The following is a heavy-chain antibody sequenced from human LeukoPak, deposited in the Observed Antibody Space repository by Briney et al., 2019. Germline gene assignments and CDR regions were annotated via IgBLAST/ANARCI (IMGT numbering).Heavy chain of an antibody. D-gene: IGHD3-22*01. Sequence: TVKVSCKASGGTFSSYAISWVRQAPGQGLEWMGGIITIVGTRNYAQKFQGRVTITADESTSTAYMELSSLRSEDTAVYYWARGGGYYYDSSGYYPLDYWGQGTLVTSSS. CDR1: GGTFSSYA. V-gene: IGHV1-69*13. CDR2: IITIVGTR. J-gene: IGHJ4*02. CDR3: ARGGGYYYDSSGYYPLDY.